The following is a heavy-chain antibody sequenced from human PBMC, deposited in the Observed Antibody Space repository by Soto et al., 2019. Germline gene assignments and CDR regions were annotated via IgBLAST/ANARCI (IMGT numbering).Heavy chain of an antibody. Sequence: GESLKISCKGSGYSFTSYWIGWVRQMPGKGLECMGIIYPGYSDTRYSPSFQGQVTIPADKPITTAYLQWSSLKASDTAMYYCARRLGYSSGWAGMDVWGQGTTVTVSS. CDR1: GYSFTSYW. V-gene: IGHV5-51*01. CDR3: ARRLGYSSGWAGMDV. D-gene: IGHD6-19*01. CDR2: IYPGYSDT. J-gene: IGHJ6*02.